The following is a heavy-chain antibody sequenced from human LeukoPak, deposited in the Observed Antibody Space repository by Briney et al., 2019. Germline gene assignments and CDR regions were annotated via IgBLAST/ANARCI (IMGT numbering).Heavy chain of an antibody. CDR2: INSDGSST. CDR3: ARDPHHPIAVAGRIYYYHYMDV. J-gene: IGHJ6*03. V-gene: IGHV3-74*01. CDR1: GFTFSSYW. D-gene: IGHD6-19*01. Sequence: QSGGSLRLSCAASGFTFSSYWMHWVRQAPGKGLVWVSRINSDGSSTSYADSVKGRFTISRDNAKNTLYLQMNSLRAEDTALYYCARDPHHPIAVAGRIYYYHYMDVWGKGTTVPVSS.